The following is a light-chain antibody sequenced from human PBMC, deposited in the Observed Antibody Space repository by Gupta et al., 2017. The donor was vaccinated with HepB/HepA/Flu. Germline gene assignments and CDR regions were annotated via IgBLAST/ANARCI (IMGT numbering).Light chain of an antibody. J-gene: IGLJ1*01. V-gene: IGLV2-8*01. CDR3: STYAGSNNHV. CDR1: SSDVGGYTY. CDR2: EVS. Sequence: QSALPQSPSASGSPGQSVTLSCTGTSSDVGGYTYVSWYPQYPGKAPKLMSYEVSKRPSGVPDRVSGSKSGKTASLTGSGLQAEDEADYYCSTYAGSNNHVFGTGTKITVL.